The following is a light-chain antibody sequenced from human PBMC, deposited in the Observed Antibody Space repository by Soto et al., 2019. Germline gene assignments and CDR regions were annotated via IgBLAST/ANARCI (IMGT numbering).Light chain of an antibody. CDR1: ASDIGRYNY. J-gene: IGLJ1*01. Sequence: YALPQPRSSSGSPGQSVTISCIGTASDIGRYNYVSWYQHHPGKAPKLIIYEVTKRPSGVPDRFSGSKSGNTASLTVSGLQADDEADYYCNSYVGSNNYVFGTGTKVTVL. CDR3: NSYVGSNNYV. V-gene: IGLV2-8*01. CDR2: EVT.